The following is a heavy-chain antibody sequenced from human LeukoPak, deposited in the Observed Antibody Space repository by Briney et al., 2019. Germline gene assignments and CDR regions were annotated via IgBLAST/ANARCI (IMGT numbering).Heavy chain of an antibody. CDR2: IIPIFGTA. Sequence: VASVKVSCKASGGTFGSYAISWVRQAPGQGLEWMGRIIPIFGTANYAQKFQGRVTITTDESTSTAYMELSSLRSEDTAVYYCASKSEGYYDSSGYPDYWGQGTLVTVSS. V-gene: IGHV1-69*05. CDR1: GGTFGSYA. J-gene: IGHJ4*02. D-gene: IGHD3-22*01. CDR3: ASKSEGYYDSSGYPDY.